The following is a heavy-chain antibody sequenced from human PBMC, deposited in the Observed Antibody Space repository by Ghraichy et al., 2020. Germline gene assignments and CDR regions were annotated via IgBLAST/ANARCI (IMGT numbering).Heavy chain of an antibody. Sequence: SQTLSLTCTVSGGSISSSSYYWGWIRQPPGKGLEWIGSIYYSGSTYYNPSLKSRVTISVDTSKNQFSLKLSSVTAADTAVYYCARHPDGYNLYYFDYWGQGTLVTVSS. CDR2: IYYSGST. D-gene: IGHD5-24*01. J-gene: IGHJ4*02. CDR1: GGSISSSSYY. V-gene: IGHV4-39*07. CDR3: ARHPDGYNLYYFDY.